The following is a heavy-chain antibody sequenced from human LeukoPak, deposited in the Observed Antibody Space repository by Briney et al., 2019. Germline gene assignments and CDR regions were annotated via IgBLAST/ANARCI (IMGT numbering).Heavy chain of an antibody. Sequence: SLILSCAASGFTFDDYAMHWVRQAPGKGLEWVSGISWNSGSICYADSVKGRFTISRDNAKNSLYLQMNSLRAEDTALYYCAKGGDWYDYGPPKAGRGYYYYGMDVWGQGTTVTVSS. CDR1: GFTFDDYA. J-gene: IGHJ6*02. D-gene: IGHD3-16*01. CDR3: AKGGDWYDYGPPKAGRGYYYYGMDV. CDR2: ISWNSGSI. V-gene: IGHV3-9*01.